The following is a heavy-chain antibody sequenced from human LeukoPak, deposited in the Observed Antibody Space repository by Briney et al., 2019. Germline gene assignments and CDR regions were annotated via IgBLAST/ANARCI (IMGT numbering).Heavy chain of an antibody. V-gene: IGHV4-4*07. CDR1: GGSISSYY. CDR2: IYTSGSN. Sequence: SETLSLTCTVSGGSISSYYWSWIRQPAGKGLEWIGRIYTSGSNNYNPSLKSRVTMSVDTSKNQFSLKLSSVTAADTAVYYCARVRGFDTAMATGNYYYYMDVWGKGTTVTVSS. J-gene: IGHJ6*03. CDR3: ARVRGFDTAMATGNYYYYMDV. D-gene: IGHD5-18*01.